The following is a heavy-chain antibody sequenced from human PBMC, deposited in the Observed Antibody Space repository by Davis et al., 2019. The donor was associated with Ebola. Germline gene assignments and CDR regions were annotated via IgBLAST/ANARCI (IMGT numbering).Heavy chain of an antibody. CDR1: GGSISSYY. V-gene: IGHV4-34*01. CDR3: ARGPSIRGMDV. Sequence: SETLSLTCTVSGGSISSYYWSCIRHLPGNGLEWIGEINHSGSTNYNPSLKSRVTISVDTSKNQFSLKLSSVTAADTAVYYCARGPSIRGMDVWGQGTTVTVSS. CDR2: INHSGST. J-gene: IGHJ6*02. D-gene: IGHD2-21*01.